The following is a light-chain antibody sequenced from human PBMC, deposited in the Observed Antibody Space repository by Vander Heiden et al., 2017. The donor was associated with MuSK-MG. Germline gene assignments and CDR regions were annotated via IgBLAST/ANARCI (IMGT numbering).Light chain of an antibody. CDR3: QQEKSYPWT. J-gene: IGKJ1*01. CDR2: KAS. V-gene: IGKV1-5*03. CDR1: QSINSW. Sequence: DIQMTQSPSTLSASVGDRVTITCRASQSINSWLAWYQQKPGKAPKLLIYKASSLETGVPSRFSGSGSGTEFTLTISILQPDDFATYYCQQEKSYPWTFGQGTKVEIK.